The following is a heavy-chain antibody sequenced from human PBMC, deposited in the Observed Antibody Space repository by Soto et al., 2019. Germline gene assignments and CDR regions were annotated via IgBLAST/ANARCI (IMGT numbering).Heavy chain of an antibody. V-gene: IGHV1-46*01. D-gene: IGHD3-22*01. J-gene: IGHJ4*02. CDR2: INPSGGST. Sequence: QVQMVQSGAEVKKPGASVKVSCKASGYIFTNHYIHWVRQAPGQGLEWMGIINPSGGSTNYLQKFQGRIPMTRDTSTRTVYMELSSLRSEDTAVYFCARADYYDSSGFYYDCWGQGSLVTVSS. CDR3: ARADYYDSSGFYYDC. CDR1: GYIFTNHY.